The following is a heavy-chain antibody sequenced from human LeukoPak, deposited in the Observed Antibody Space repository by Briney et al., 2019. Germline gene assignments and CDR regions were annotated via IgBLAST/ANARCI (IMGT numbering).Heavy chain of an antibody. D-gene: IGHD3-22*01. CDR1: GGSISSSSYY. J-gene: IGHJ4*02. V-gene: IGHV4-39*07. CDR2: INHSGST. Sequence: SETLSLTCTVSGGSISSSSYYWSWIRQPPGKGLEWIGEINHSGSTNYNPSLKSRVTISVDTSKKQFSLKLSSVTAADTAVYYCVTYYFDSSGPKKNYWGQGTLVTVSS. CDR3: VTYYFDSSGPKKNY.